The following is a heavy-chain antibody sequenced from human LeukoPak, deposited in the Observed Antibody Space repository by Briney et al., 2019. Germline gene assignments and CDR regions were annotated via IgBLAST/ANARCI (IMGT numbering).Heavy chain of an antibody. CDR1: GFTFDDYA. J-gene: IGHJ5*02. CDR2: LSGDGGIT. D-gene: IGHD4-17*01. CDR3: ARGTTTVTMGWFDP. Sequence: GSLRLSCAAPGFTFDDYAMHWARPAPGKALEGVSFLSGDGGITYYADSVKGRFNISRDNSKNSLYLQMNSLRTEDTALYYCARGTTTVTMGWFDPWGQGTLVTVSS. V-gene: IGHV3-43*02.